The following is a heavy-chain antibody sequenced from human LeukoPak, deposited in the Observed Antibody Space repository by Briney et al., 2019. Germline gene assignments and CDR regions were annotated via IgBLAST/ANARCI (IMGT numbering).Heavy chain of an antibody. CDR2: IKQDGSEK. J-gene: IGHJ4*02. CDR1: GGSISSGGYY. V-gene: IGHV3-7*01. CDR3: ARYSSSWYYFDY. Sequence: ETLSLTCTVSGGSISSGGYYWSWVRQAPGKGLEWVANIKQDGSEKYYVDSVKGRFTISRDNAKNSLYLQMNSLRAEDTAVYYWARYSSSWYYFDYWGQGTLVTVSS. D-gene: IGHD6-13*01.